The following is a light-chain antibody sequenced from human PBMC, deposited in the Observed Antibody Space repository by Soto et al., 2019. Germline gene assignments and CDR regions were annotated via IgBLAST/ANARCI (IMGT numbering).Light chain of an antibody. Sequence: AIRMTQSPSSLSASTGDRVTITCRASQGISSYLAWYQQKPGKAPKLLIYAASTLQSGVPSRFSGSGSGTDFTLTISCLQSEDFANYYCQQYYSYPQTFGGGTKVEIK. CDR3: QQYYSYPQT. CDR1: QGISSY. V-gene: IGKV1-8*01. J-gene: IGKJ4*01. CDR2: AAS.